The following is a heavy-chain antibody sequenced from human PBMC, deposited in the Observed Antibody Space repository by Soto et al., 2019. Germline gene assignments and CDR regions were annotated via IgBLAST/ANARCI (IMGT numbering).Heavy chain of an antibody. V-gene: IGHV3-48*03. D-gene: IGHD1-26*01. CDR1: GFTFSSSE. CDR2: IHPSGQPI. J-gene: IGHJ3*01. Sequence: EVQLVESGGGLEQPGGSLRLSCAVSGFTFSSSEMYWVRQAPGKGLEWISYIHPSGQPIFYADSVKGRFTISRDNANNSLFLQMNSLRAEDTAVYYCARRASRWGQGTMVTVSS. CDR3: ARRASR.